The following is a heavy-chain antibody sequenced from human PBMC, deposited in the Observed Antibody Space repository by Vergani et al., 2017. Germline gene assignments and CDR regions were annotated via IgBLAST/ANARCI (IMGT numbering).Heavy chain of an antibody. CDR3: ATRVCSSTSCYKGYYFDY. CDR2: ISGSGGST. Sequence: EVQLLESGGGLVQPGGSLRLSCAASGFTFSSYAMSWVRQAPGKGLEWVSAISGSGGSTYYADSVKGRFTISRDNSMNTLYLQMNSLRAEDTAVYYCATRVCSSTSCYKGYYFDYWGQGTLVTVSS. V-gene: IGHV3-23*01. CDR1: GFTFSSYA. J-gene: IGHJ4*02. D-gene: IGHD2-2*02.